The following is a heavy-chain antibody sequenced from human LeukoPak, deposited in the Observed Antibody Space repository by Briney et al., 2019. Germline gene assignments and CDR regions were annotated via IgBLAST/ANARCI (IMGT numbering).Heavy chain of an antibody. Sequence: GGSLRLSCAASGFTFSSYAMSWVRQAPGKGLEWVSAISGSGGSTYYADSVKGRFTSSRDNSTNTLYLQVNSLRAEDTAVYYCAKLAVVPAAIMRGSGREANDYWGQGTLVTVSS. CDR1: GFTFSSYA. V-gene: IGHV3-23*01. CDR3: AKLAVVPAAIMRGSGREANDY. J-gene: IGHJ4*02. CDR2: ISGSGGST. D-gene: IGHD2-2*02.